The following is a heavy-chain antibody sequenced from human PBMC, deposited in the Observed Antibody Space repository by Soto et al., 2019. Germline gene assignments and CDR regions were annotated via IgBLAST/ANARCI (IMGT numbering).Heavy chain of an antibody. CDR3: AGCDKRGSSAPWCAFDI. V-gene: IGHV1-69*02. CDR1: GGTFSSYT. Sequence: SVKVSCKASGGTFSSYTISWVRQAPGQGLEWMGRIIPILGIANYAQKFQGRVTITADKSTSTAYMELSSLRSEDTAVYYCAGCDKRGSSAPWCAFDIWGQGTMVTVSS. CDR2: IIPILGIA. J-gene: IGHJ3*02. D-gene: IGHD6-19*01.